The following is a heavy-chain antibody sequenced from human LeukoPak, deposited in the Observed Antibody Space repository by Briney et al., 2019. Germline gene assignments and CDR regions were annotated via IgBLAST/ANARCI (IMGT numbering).Heavy chain of an antibody. D-gene: IGHD6-13*01. CDR1: GDSISSYY. V-gene: IGHV4-59*01. J-gene: IGHJ6*02. CDR2: ISFSGST. CDR3: ARDKVAAAGNYYYYGMDV. Sequence: SETLSLTCTVSGDSISSYYWSWIRQPPGKGLEWIGFISFSGSTNYNPSLRSRVTISADTSKKQFSLKLSSVTAADTAVYYCARDKVAAAGNYYYYGMDVWGQGTTVAVSS.